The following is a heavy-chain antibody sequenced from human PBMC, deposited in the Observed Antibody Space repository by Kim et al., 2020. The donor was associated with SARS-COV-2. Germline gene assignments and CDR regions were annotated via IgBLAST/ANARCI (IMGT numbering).Heavy chain of an antibody. J-gene: IGHJ4*02. V-gene: IGHV3-23*01. CDR3: AVITGYYYGY. D-gene: IGHD3-9*01. CDR1: GFTFSDYG. Sequence: GGSLRLSCAASGFTFSDYGVTWVRQAPGKGLEWVSSIGGSGATTYYGDSMKGRVTISRDNSKDTLYLQVHSLRAEDTAVYYCAVITGYYYGYWGQGTLVTVSP. CDR2: IGGSGATT.